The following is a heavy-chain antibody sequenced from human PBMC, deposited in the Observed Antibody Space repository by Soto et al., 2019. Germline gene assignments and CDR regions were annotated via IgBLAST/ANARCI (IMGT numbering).Heavy chain of an antibody. Sequence: SETLPLTCAVYGGSFSGYYWSWIRQPPGKGLEWIGEINHSGSTNYNPSLKSRVTISVDTSKNQFSLKLSSVTAADTAVYYCGGRLLSGDFCSSGRGYYYYYYMDVWGKGTAVTVSS. V-gene: IGHV4-34*01. CDR1: GGSFSGYY. J-gene: IGHJ6*03. D-gene: IGHD2-2*01. CDR2: INHSGST. CDR3: GGRLLSGDFCSSGRGYYYYYYMDV.